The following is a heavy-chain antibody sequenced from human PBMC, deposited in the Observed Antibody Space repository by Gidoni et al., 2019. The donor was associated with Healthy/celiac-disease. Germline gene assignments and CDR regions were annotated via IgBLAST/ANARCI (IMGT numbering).Heavy chain of an antibody. V-gene: IGHV1-18*04. CDR2: ISDYNGNT. CDR3: ARDVSPHALDGDYLFGY. CDR1: GYTFTSYG. Sequence: QVQLVQSGAEVKKPGASVKVSFKASGYTFTSYGISWVRQAPGQGLEWMGWISDYNGNTNYEQKLKGRVTMTTDTYTSTAYMELRSMRSDDTAVYYCARDVSPHALDGDYLFGYWGQGTLVTVSS. D-gene: IGHD4-17*01. J-gene: IGHJ4*02.